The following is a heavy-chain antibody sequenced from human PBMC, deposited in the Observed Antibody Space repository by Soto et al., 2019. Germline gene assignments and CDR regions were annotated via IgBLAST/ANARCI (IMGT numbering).Heavy chain of an antibody. D-gene: IGHD2-2*01. Sequence: QVQLVESGGGVVQPGRSLRLSCAASGFTFSSYGMHWVRQAPGKGLEWVAVISYDGSNKYYADSVKGRFTISRDNSKNTLYLQMNSLRAEDTAVYYCAKDVRDSTADAFDIWGQGTMVPVSS. V-gene: IGHV3-30*18. J-gene: IGHJ3*02. CDR3: AKDVRDSTADAFDI. CDR1: GFTFSSYG. CDR2: ISYDGSNK.